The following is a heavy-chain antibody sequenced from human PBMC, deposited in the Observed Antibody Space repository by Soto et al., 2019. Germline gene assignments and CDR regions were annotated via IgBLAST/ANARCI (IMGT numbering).Heavy chain of an antibody. J-gene: IGHJ4*02. V-gene: IGHV4-59*08. D-gene: IGHD1-26*01. CDR2: IYYSGTT. CDR3: ASLGGSYAVPHFDY. Sequence: WTWIRQPPGKGLEWMGYIYYSGTTTNYNPSLKSRVTLSVDTSKNQFSLKLSSVTAAATAVYYCASLGGSYAVPHFDYWGQGTLVTVSS.